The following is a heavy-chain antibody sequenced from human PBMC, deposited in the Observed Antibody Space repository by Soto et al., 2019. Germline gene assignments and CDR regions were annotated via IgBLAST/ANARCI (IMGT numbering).Heavy chain of an antibody. V-gene: IGHV2-5*02. J-gene: IGHJ4*02. D-gene: IGHD1-7*01. CDR1: GFSLTTSGVG. CDR3: AHRLTLNSDWNYGRFDY. Sequence: QITLRESGPALVKPTQTLTLTCTFSGFSLTTSGVGVGWIRQPPGKALEWLALIYWDDDKRYCPSLRSRLTITKXXSXNXXVLTMTNLDPVDTATYFCAHRLTLNSDWNYGRFDYWGQGALVTVSS. CDR2: IYWDDDK.